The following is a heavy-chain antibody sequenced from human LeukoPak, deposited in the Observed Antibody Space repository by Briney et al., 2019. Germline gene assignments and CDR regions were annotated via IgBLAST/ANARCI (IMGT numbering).Heavy chain of an antibody. D-gene: IGHD5/OR15-5a*01. CDR2: INQDESVK. V-gene: IGHV3-7*01. CDR1: GFTFSGHS. Sequence: GGSLRLSCAASGFTFSGHSMTWVRQAPGKGLEFVANINQDESVKNYVDSVKGRFTISRDNAEDSLHLQMNSLRVEDTAVYHCARDPGSSAFDYWGQGTLVTVSS. CDR3: ARDPGSSAFDY. J-gene: IGHJ4*02.